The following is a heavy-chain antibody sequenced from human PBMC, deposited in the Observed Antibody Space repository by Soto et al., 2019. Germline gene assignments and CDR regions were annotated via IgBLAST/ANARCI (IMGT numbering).Heavy chain of an antibody. J-gene: IGHJ4*02. CDR1: GGTFSSYA. CDR3: ARATGTLRSRNCDY. Sequence: SVKVSCKASGGTFSSYAISWVRQAPGQGLEWMGGIIPIFGTANYAQKFQGRVTITADESTSTAYMELSSLRSEGTAVYYCARATGTLRSRNCDYWGQGRLVTVSS. V-gene: IGHV1-69*13. CDR2: IIPIFGTA. D-gene: IGHD1-1*01.